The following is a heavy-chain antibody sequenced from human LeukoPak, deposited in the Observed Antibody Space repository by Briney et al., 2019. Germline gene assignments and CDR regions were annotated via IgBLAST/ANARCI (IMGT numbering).Heavy chain of an antibody. V-gene: IGHV6-1*01. J-gene: IGHJ4*02. CDR2: TYYRSKWYN. CDR3: ARTVTMVRGVIIANYFDY. D-gene: IGHD3-10*01. Sequence: SQTLSLTCAISGDSVSSNSAAWNWIRQSPSRGLEWLGRTYYRSKWYNDHAVSVKSRITINPDTSKNQFSLQLNSVTPEDTAVYYCARTVTMVRGVIIANYFDYWGQGTLVTVSS. CDR1: GDSVSSNSAA.